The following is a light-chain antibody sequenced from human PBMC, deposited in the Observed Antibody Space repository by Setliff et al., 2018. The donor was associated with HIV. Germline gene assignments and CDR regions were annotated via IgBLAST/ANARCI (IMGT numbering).Light chain of an antibody. CDR2: EVS. J-gene: IGLJ1*01. V-gene: IGLV2-18*02. CDR1: SSDVGSSNR. CDR3: SSGTSSSTPYV. Sequence: VLTQPPSVSGSPGQSVTISCTGTSSDVGSSNRVSWYQQPPGTAPRLMIYEVSSRPSGVPDRFSGSKSGNTASLTISGLQAEDEADYYCSSGTSSSTPYVFGTGTKVTVL.